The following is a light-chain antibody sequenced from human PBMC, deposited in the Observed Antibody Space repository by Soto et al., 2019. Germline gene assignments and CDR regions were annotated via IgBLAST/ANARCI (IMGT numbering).Light chain of an antibody. CDR2: AAS. Sequence: DVQMTQSPSSLSASVGARFTITCRASQDINSWLAWYQPKPEKAPKFLIHAASSLQTGVPSRFSGSGSGTDFTLTTSRLQPEDSATDYCQQYNIYPLTFGGGTKVEIK. J-gene: IGKJ4*01. CDR3: QQYNIYPLT. V-gene: IGKV1D-16*01. CDR1: QDINSW.